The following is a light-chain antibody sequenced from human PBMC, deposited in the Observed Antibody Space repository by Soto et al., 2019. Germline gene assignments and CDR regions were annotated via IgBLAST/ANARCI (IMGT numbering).Light chain of an antibody. J-gene: IGKJ1*01. CDR2: SSS. V-gene: IGKV3-20*01. CDR3: HQYGDSPQT. CDR1: QRVINKY. Sequence: QSPGVLSLTKRAKATLSCRASQRVINKYLAWYQQKPGQAPRLLIYSSSNLATGIPDRFSGSGSGTDFTLTISSLEPEDFAMYFCHQYGDSPQTFGQGTKVDI.